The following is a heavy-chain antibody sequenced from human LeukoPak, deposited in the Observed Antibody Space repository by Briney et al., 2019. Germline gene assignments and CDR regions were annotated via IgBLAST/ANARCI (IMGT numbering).Heavy chain of an antibody. CDR3: ARGIYSSGWYGFDY. CDR2: ISYSGSS. CDR1: GGSYSTYY. D-gene: IGHD6-19*01. V-gene: IGHV4-59*01. Sequence: SETLSLTCTVPGGSYSTYYWSWIRQPPGKGLEWIGYISYSGSSNYNPSLKSRVTISVDTSKNQFSLKLNSVTAADTAVYYCARGIYSSGWYGFDYWGQGTLVAVSS. J-gene: IGHJ4*02.